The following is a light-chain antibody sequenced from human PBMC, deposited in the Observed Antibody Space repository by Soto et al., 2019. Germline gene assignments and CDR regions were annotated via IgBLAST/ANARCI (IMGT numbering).Light chain of an antibody. CDR2: KAS. J-gene: IGKJ3*01. V-gene: IGKV1-5*03. CDR3: QHYDSLVT. Sequence: DIQMTQSPSTLSASVGDRVTITCRASQSISGWLAWYQQKPGKAPKLLIYKASSLESGVPSRFSGSGSGTEFTLTSSSLQPDDFASYYCQHYDSLVTFGPGTKVDIK. CDR1: QSISGW.